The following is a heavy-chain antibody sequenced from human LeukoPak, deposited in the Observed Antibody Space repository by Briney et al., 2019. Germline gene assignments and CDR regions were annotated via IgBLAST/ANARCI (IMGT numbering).Heavy chain of an antibody. CDR3: ARDRIQLWSEFDY. D-gene: IGHD5-18*01. CDR1: GFTFSSYG. CDR2: ISYDGSNK. Sequence: GGSLRLSCAASGFTFSSYGMHWVRQAPGKGLEWVAVISYDGSNKYYADSVKGRFTISRDNSKNTLYLQMNSLRAEDTAVYYCARDRIQLWSEFDYWGQGTLVTVSS. J-gene: IGHJ4*02. V-gene: IGHV3-30*03.